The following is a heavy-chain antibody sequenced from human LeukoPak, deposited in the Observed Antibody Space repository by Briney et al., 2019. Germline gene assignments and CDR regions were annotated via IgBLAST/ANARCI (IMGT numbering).Heavy chain of an antibody. V-gene: IGHV3-23*01. Sequence: GGSLRLSCAASGFTFSSYWMSWVRQAPGKGPEWVSAISGSGGDTYYADSVKGRFTISRDNSKNTLYLQMNSLRAEDTAVYYCAKKGATTGDFDYWGQGTLVTVSS. CDR2: ISGSGGDT. J-gene: IGHJ4*02. CDR3: AKKGATTGDFDY. D-gene: IGHD1-26*01. CDR1: GFTFSSYW.